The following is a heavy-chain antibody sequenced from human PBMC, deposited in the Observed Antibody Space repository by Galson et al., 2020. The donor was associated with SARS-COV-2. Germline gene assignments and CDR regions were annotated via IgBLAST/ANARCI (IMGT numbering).Heavy chain of an antibody. Sequence: ASVKVSCQASGYTFTSYDIHWLRQATAHGLEWMGWMNPNSGNTGYAQKFQGRVTMTRNTSISTAYMELSSLRSEDTAVYHSPGSMDVWGQGTTVTVSS. J-gene: IGHJ6*02. V-gene: IGHV1-8*02. CDR2: MNPNSGNT. CDR3: PGSMDV. CDR1: GYTFTSYD.